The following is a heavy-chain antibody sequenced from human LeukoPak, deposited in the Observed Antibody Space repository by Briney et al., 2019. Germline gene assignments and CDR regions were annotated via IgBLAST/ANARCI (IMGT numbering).Heavy chain of an antibody. J-gene: IGHJ5*02. CDR3: AKAGYSSGWHQFDP. D-gene: IGHD6-19*01. CDR1: GFTFSSYG. Sequence: GGSLRLSCAASGFTFSSYGMHWVRQAPGKGLEWVAFIRYDGSNKYYADSVKGRFTISRDNSKNTLYLQMNSLRAEDTAVYYCAKAGYSSGWHQFDPWGQGTLVTVS. CDR2: IRYDGSNK. V-gene: IGHV3-30*02.